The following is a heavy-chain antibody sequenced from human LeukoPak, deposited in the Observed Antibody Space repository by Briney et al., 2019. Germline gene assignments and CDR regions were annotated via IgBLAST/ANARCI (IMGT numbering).Heavy chain of an antibody. V-gene: IGHV1-18*01. D-gene: IGHD3-10*01. Sequence: GASVKVSCKASGYTFTSYGIRWVRQAPGKGLEWIACISAYNGNTNYAQTLQGRVTITRDTSTNTAYMEMGSLRADDTAVYYCSRDSGYGIMSLLGTPPPDYWGQGTLVTVSS. J-gene: IGHJ4*02. CDR3: SRDSGYGIMSLLGTPPPDY. CDR2: ISAYNGNT. CDR1: GYTFTSYG.